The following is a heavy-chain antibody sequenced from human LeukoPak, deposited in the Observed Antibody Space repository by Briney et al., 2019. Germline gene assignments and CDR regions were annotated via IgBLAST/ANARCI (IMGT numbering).Heavy chain of an antibody. D-gene: IGHD4-17*01. J-gene: IGHJ4*02. CDR1: GFTFSSYG. CDR2: ISYDGSNK. Sequence: GGSLRLSCAASGFTFSSYGMHWVRQAPGKGLEWVAVISYDGSNKYYADSVKGRFTISRDNSKNTLYLQMNSLRAEDTAVYYCASEATVTTSFDYWGQGTLVTVSS. CDR3: ASEATVTTSFDY. V-gene: IGHV3-30*03.